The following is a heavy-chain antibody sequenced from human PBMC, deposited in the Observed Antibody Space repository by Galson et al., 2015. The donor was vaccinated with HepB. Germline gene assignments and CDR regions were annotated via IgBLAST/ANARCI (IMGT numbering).Heavy chain of an antibody. Sequence: SLRLSCAGSGFTFGDYSLNWFRQAPGKGLEWVGFISNKAYGETTQYAASVKGRFTISRDDSKSIAYLQMDSLKTEDTAVYFCSRGHLFGVIWGQGTLVTVSS. CDR2: ISNKAYGETT. J-gene: IGHJ4*02. D-gene: IGHD3-10*02. CDR1: GFTFGDYS. CDR3: SRGHLFGVI. V-gene: IGHV3-49*03.